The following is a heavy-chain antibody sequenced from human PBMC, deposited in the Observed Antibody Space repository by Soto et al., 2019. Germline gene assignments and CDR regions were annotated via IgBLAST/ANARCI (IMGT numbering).Heavy chain of an antibody. D-gene: IGHD2-21*02. CDR2: IWYDGSKK. CDR3: ARGENIVVVTSNLYYSGLDV. CDR1: GLNFNNYG. Sequence: QVQLVESGGGVVQPGRSLRLSCAASGLNFNNYGMHWVRQAPGKGLEWVAFIWYDGSKKYYADSVKGRFTISRDNSKNTQYLQMSSLRAEDTSVYYCARGENIVVVTSNLYYSGLDVWGQGTTVTVSS. J-gene: IGHJ6*02. V-gene: IGHV3-33*01.